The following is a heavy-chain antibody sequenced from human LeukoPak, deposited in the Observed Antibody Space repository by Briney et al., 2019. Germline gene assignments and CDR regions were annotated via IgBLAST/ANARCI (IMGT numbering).Heavy chain of an antibody. D-gene: IGHD4-17*01. CDR2: ISTSSNTI. V-gene: IGHV3-48*04. CDR1: GFTFSSYS. J-gene: IGHJ4*02. CDR3: ARSYGEQQGAFDY. Sequence: PGGSLRLSCAASGFTFSSYSMNWVRQAPGKGLEWVSYISTSSNTIHYADSVKGRFTISRDNAKKSLYLQMNSLRAEDTAVYYCARSYGEQQGAFDYWGQGTLVTVSS.